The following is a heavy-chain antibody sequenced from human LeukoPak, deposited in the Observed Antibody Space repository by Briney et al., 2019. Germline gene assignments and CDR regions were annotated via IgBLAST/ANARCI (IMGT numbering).Heavy chain of an antibody. Sequence: HPGGSLRLSCAASGFSVRSNYMSWVRQSPRKALEWVSIMYSGGSTDYADSVKGRFIISRDHSKNTLYLQMNSLRAEDTAVYYCARHFPSSGWYWGQGTLVTVSS. V-gene: IGHV3-53*01. D-gene: IGHD6-19*01. CDR1: GFSVRSNY. CDR3: ARHFPSSGWY. J-gene: IGHJ4*02. CDR2: MYSGGST.